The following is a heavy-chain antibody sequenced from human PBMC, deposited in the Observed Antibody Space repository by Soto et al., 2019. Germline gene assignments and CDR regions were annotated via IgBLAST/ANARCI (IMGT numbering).Heavy chain of an antibody. Sequence: QVQLVQSGAEVKKPGASVKVSCKASGYTFTSYDINWVRQATGQGLEWMGWMNPNSGNTGYAQKFQGRVTMTRNTSISTGYMELSSLRSEDAAVYYCARGVDTATDQDGYYYYYYMDVWGKGTTVTVSS. CDR2: MNPNSGNT. CDR3: ARGVDTATDQDGYYYYYYMDV. D-gene: IGHD5-18*01. J-gene: IGHJ6*03. CDR1: GYTFTSYD. V-gene: IGHV1-8*01.